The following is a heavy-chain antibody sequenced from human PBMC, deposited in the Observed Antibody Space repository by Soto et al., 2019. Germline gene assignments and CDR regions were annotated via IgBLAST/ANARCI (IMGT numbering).Heavy chain of an antibody. D-gene: IGHD5-18*01. CDR3: ARAVPRGHGYNFDS. J-gene: IGHJ4*02. CDR1: GGSSSSSSYY. CDR2: IYYSGST. Sequence: SETLSLTCTVSGGSSSSSSYYWGWIRQPPGKGLEWIGSIYYSGSTYYNPSLNSRVAISVDKSKNQFSLKLSSVTAADTAVYYCARAVPRGHGYNFDSWGRGTLVTVSS. V-gene: IGHV4-39*07.